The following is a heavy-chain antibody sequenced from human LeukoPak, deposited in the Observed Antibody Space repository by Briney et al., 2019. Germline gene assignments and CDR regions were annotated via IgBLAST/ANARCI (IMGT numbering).Heavy chain of an antibody. CDR1: GFTFSSYA. V-gene: IGHV3-23*01. CDR2: ITSSNGRT. J-gene: IGHJ4*02. Sequence: GGSLRLSCAASGFTFSSYAMSWVRQAPGKGLEWTSAITSSNGRTYYADSVKGRFTISRDNSKNTLYLQMSSLRAEDTAVYYCAKGISSISTSLDCWGQGTLVTVSS. CDR3: AKGISSISTSLDC. D-gene: IGHD3-3*02.